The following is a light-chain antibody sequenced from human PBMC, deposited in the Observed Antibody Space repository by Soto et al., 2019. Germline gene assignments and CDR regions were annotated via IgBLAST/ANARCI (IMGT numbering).Light chain of an antibody. CDR2: AAS. CDR3: QQYYSYPFT. Sequence: ALRMTQSPSSFSASTGDRVTITCRASQGISSYLAWHQQKPGKAPKLLIYAASTLQSGVPSRFSGSGSGTDFTLTISCLQSEDFATYYCQQYYSYPFTFGPGTKVDIK. CDR1: QGISSY. V-gene: IGKV1-8*01. J-gene: IGKJ3*01.